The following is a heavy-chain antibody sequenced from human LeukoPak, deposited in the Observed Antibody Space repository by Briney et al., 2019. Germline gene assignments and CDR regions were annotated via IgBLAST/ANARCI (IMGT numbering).Heavy chain of an antibody. CDR3: SRGSYAVTR. CDR1: GGSFSGYY. D-gene: IGHD3-16*01. J-gene: IGHJ4*02. Sequence: SDTLSLTCTVYGGSFSGYYWSGIRQPTGKGLGWIGEINHTGSTNYNPSLKGRVTISGDTSKNQFSLKLSSVTAADTAVYYCSRGSYAVTRWGQGTLVTVSS. V-gene: IGHV4-34*01. CDR2: INHTGST.